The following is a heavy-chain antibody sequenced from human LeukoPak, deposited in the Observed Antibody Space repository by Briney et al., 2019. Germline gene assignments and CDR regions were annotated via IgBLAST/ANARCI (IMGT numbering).Heavy chain of an antibody. V-gene: IGHV1-69*13. Sequence: SVKVSCKASGGTFSSYAISWVRQALGQGLEWMGGIIPIFGTANYAQKFQGRVTITADESTSTAYMELSSLRSEDTAVYYCARVDDSSGYLGAFDIWGQGTMVTVSS. CDR3: ARVDDSSGYLGAFDI. D-gene: IGHD3-22*01. CDR1: GGTFSSYA. CDR2: IIPIFGTA. J-gene: IGHJ3*02.